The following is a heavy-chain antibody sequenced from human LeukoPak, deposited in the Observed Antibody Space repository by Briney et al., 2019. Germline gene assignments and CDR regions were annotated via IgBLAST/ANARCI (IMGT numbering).Heavy chain of an antibody. CDR2: IYKTGTT. D-gene: IGHD6-13*01. J-gene: IGHJ6*03. CDR3: ARTPPTHSSSWSRFSAYYYYMDV. Sequence: SETLSLTCIVSGGSISTTTYYWAWVRQPPGKGLEWIGSIYKTGTTNYSPSLKSRVTISVDTSENQFSLKLSSVTAADTAVYYCARTPPTHSSSWSRFSAYYYYMDVWGKGTTVTVSS. V-gene: IGHV4-39*01. CDR1: GGSISTTTYY.